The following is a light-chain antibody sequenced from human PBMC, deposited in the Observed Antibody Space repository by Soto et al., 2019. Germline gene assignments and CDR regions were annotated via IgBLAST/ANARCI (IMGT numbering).Light chain of an antibody. CDR2: DVY. Sequence: QSALTQPASVSGSPGQSITISCTGSSSDVGGHDYVAWYQQHPGKAPKLLIFDVYNRPSGVSNRFSGSKSGNTASLTISGLQAEDEADYYCSSYTRSATLVFGGGTKLTVL. CDR3: SSYTRSATLV. V-gene: IGLV2-14*03. CDR1: SSDVGGHDY. J-gene: IGLJ3*02.